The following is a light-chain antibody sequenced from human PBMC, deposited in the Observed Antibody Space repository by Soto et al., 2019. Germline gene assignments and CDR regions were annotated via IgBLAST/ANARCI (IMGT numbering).Light chain of an antibody. CDR2: DVT. J-gene: IGLJ1*01. CDR3: SSYTTSNTRQIV. V-gene: IGLV2-14*03. Sequence: QSVLTQPASVSGSPGQSITISCTGTSSDVVGCNYVSWYQHHPGKAPKLIIYDVTNRPSGVSNPFSGSKSGNTASLTISGFQPEDEADYYCSSYTTSNTRQIVFGTGTKVTVL. CDR1: SSDVVGCNY.